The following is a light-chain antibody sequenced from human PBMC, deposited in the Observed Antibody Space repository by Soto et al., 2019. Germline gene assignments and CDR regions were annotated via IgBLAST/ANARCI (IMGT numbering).Light chain of an antibody. CDR3: SSYTSINHVV. V-gene: IGLV2-14*01. Sequence: QSALTQPASVSGSPGQSITISCTGTSSDVGGYNFVSWYQQHPGKAPRLMIYEVTKRPSGVSNRFSGSKSGNTASLTISGLQAEDETDYYCSSYTSINHVVFGGGTKVTVL. J-gene: IGLJ2*01. CDR1: SSDVGGYNF. CDR2: EVT.